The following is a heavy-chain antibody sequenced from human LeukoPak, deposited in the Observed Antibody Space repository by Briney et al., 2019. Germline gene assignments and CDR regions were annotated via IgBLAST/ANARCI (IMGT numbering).Heavy chain of an antibody. J-gene: IGHJ5*02. CDR3: ARDKSELLWFGELQVDWFDP. V-gene: IGHV4-38-2*02. CDR2: IYHSGST. D-gene: IGHD3-10*01. CDR1: GYSISSGYY. Sequence: SETLSLTCAVSGYSISSGYYWGWIRPPPGKGLEWIGSIYHSGSTYYNPSLKSRVTISVDTSKNQFSLKLSSVTAADTAVYYCARDKSELLWFGELQVDWFDPWGQGTLVTVSS.